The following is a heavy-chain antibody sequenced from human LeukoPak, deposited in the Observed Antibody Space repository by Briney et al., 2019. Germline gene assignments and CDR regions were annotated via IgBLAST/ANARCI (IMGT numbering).Heavy chain of an antibody. Sequence: PGGSLRLSCAASGFTFSSYAMHWVRQAPGKGLEWVAVISYDGSNKYYADSVKGRFTISRDNSKNTLYLQMNSLRAEDTAVYYCAKDVSGQWLPGRYWGQGTLVTVSS. CDR1: GFTFSSYA. CDR2: ISYDGSNK. D-gene: IGHD6-19*01. V-gene: IGHV3-30-3*01. J-gene: IGHJ4*02. CDR3: AKDVSGQWLPGRY.